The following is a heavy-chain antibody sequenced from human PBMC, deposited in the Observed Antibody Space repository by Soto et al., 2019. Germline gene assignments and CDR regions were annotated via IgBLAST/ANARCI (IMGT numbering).Heavy chain of an antibody. Sequence: PGGSLRLSCAASGFTFSSYWMSWVRQAPGKGLEWVANIKQDGSEKYYVDSVKGRFTISRDNAKNSLYLQMNSLRAEDTAVYYCARDSTKYYDFWSGYYWSHNYGMDVWGQGTTVTVSS. CDR2: IKQDGSEK. V-gene: IGHV3-7*01. J-gene: IGHJ6*02. CDR1: GFTFSSYW. D-gene: IGHD3-3*01. CDR3: ARDSTKYYDFWSGYYWSHNYGMDV.